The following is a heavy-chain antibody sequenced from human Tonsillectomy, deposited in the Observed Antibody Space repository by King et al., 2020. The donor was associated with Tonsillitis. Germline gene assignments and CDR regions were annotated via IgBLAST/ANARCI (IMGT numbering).Heavy chain of an antibody. CDR2: ISTSGGNT. CDR1: GFTFISYA. CDR3: AKDGHSSGWYYFDY. Sequence: EQLVQSGGGLVQPGGSLRLSCAASGFTFISYAMSWVRHAPGKGLEGVSGISTSGGNTYYADSVKGRFTISRDNSKNTLYLQMNSLRAGDTAAYYCAKDGHSSGWYYFDYWGQGTLVTVSS. D-gene: IGHD6-19*01. J-gene: IGHJ4*02. V-gene: IGHV3-23*04.